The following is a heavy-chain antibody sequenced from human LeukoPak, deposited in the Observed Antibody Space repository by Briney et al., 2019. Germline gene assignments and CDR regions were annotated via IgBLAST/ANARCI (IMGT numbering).Heavy chain of an antibody. CDR1: GFTFSSYA. V-gene: IGHV3-23*01. D-gene: IGHD6-13*01. CDR3: AKERGAGHIAAAVVDYFDF. CDR2: VSGRYGST. Sequence: SGGSLRLACAASGFTFSSYAMSWVRQAPGKGLEWVACVSGRYGSTYYADSVKGRFTISRDNSKNTLFLQMNSLRAEDTAVYYCAKERGAGHIAAAVVDYFDFWGQGTLVTVSS. J-gene: IGHJ4*02.